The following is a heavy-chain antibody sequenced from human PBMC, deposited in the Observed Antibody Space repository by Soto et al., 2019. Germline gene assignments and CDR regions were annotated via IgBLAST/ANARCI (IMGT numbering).Heavy chain of an antibody. CDR1: GDSFNDYY. D-gene: IGHD5-12*01. CDR2: INPNGGGT. CDR3: ARESGGATATLDYYYFYMDV. V-gene: IGHV1-2*02. J-gene: IGHJ6*03. Sequence: ASVKVSCKTSGDSFNDYYIHWVRQAPGQRLEWMGWINPNGGGTEYAQKFQGRVTVTRDTSTRTVYMELSSLRSGDTAVYYCARESGGATATLDYYYFYMDVWGKGTTVTVSS.